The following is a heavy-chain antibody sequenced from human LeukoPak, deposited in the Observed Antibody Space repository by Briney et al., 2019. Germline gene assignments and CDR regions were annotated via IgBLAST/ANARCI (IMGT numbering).Heavy chain of an antibody. D-gene: IGHD6-19*01. CDR2: ISDNGGST. J-gene: IGHJ4*02. V-gene: IGHV3-64D*06. Sequence: PGGSLRLSCAASGFTVSSNYMSWVRQAPGKGLEYVSAISDNGGSTYYADSVKGRFTISRDNSKNTLYLQMSSLRAEDTAVYYCVKYSSGWYDYWGQGTLVTVSS. CDR1: GFTVSSNY. CDR3: VKYSSGWYDY.